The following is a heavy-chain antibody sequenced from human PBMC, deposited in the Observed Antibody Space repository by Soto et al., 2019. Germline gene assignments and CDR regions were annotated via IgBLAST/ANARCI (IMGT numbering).Heavy chain of an antibody. CDR3: ARDRDYDSGTYSFIYR. Sequence: EVQLVESGGGLVQPGGSLRLSCEGSGFIFRAYWMTWVRQAPGRGLEWVANINQHGSETYYVDSVKGRFTVSRDNAKNSLYLQMNNLRAEDAAVYYCARDRDYDSGTYSFIYRWGQGTLVTVSS. J-gene: IGHJ5*02. V-gene: IGHV3-7*04. D-gene: IGHD3-10*01. CDR1: GFIFRAYW. CDR2: INQHGSET.